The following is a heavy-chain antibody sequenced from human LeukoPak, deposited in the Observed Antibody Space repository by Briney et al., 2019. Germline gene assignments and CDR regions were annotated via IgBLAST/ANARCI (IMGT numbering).Heavy chain of an antibody. CDR1: GGSFSGYY. J-gene: IGHJ5*02. CDR2: INHSGST. V-gene: IGHV4-34*01. CDR3: AKETPPPRYAGHLRGHRFSAWFDP. D-gene: IGHD2-2*01. Sequence: PSETLSLTCAVYGGSFSGYYWSWIRQPPGKGLEWIGEINHSGSTNYNPSLKSRVTISVDTSKNQFSLKLSSVTAADTAVYYCAKETPPPRYAGHLRGHRFSAWFDPWGQGTLVTVSS.